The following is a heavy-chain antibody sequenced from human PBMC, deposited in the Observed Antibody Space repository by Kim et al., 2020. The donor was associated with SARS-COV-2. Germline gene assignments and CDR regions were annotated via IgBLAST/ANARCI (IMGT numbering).Heavy chain of an antibody. D-gene: IGHD2-21*02. CDR1: GFTFSSYG. Sequence: GGSLRLSCAASGFTFSSYGMHWVRQAPGKGLEWVAVIWFDGSNKDYADSVKGRFTISRDNSANTLYLQMSSLRAEDTAVYFCARGCSVGDCFMNIYYGMDVWGQGTTVTVSS. V-gene: IGHV3-33*01. CDR2: IWFDGSNK. CDR3: ARGCSVGDCFMNIYYGMDV. J-gene: IGHJ6*02.